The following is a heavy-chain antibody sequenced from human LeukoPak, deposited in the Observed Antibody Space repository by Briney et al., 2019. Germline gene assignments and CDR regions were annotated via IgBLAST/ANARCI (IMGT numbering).Heavy chain of an antibody. Sequence: GGSLRLSCAASGFTFSSYGMHWVRHAPGKGLEWVAVISYDGSNKYYADSAKGRFTISRDNSKNTLYLQMNSLRAEDTAVYYCAKVWTAYSGYEFDYWGQGTLVTVSS. CDR2: ISYDGSNK. CDR1: GFTFSSYG. V-gene: IGHV3-30*18. J-gene: IGHJ4*02. D-gene: IGHD5-12*01. CDR3: AKVWTAYSGYEFDY.